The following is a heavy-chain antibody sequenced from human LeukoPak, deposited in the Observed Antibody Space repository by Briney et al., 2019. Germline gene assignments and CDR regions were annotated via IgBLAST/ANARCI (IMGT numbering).Heavy chain of an antibody. J-gene: IGHJ4*02. Sequence: PSETLSLTCSVSGGSTTGYFWTWIRQPPGKGPEWIGYVYYKGDTSYSPSLDSRVTISVDTSKKQFSLKLNSVTAADTAVYYCARHLYSGYDAFDYWGQGTLVTVSS. CDR2: VYYKGDT. V-gene: IGHV4-59*08. CDR3: ARHLYSGYDAFDY. D-gene: IGHD5-12*01. CDR1: GGSTTGYF.